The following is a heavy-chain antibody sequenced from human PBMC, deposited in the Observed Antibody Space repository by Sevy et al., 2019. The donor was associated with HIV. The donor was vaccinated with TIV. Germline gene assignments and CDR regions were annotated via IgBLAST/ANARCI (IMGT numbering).Heavy chain of an antibody. V-gene: IGHV3-21*01. Sequence: GGSLRLSCAASGFTFSSYSMNWVRQAPGKGLEWVSSISSSSSYIYYADSVKGRFTISRDNAKNSLYLQMNSLRAEDTAVYYCARDLYDYDSSGYYQDPPEYFQHWGQGTLVTVSS. D-gene: IGHD3-22*01. CDR1: GFTFSSYS. CDR3: ARDLYDYDSSGYYQDPPEYFQH. CDR2: ISSSSSYI. J-gene: IGHJ1*01.